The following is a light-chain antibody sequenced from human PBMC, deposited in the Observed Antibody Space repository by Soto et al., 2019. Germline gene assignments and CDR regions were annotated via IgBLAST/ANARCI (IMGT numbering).Light chain of an antibody. CDR2: DAS. J-gene: IGKJ2*01. V-gene: IGKV1-5*01. Sequence: DIQMTQSPSTLSASVGDRVTITCRASQSIRTWLAWLQQKPGKAPNLLIYDASSLETGVPSRFSGSGSGTEFTLTISSLQPDDFATYYCQQYNSYPMFTFGQGTKLEIK. CDR1: QSIRTW. CDR3: QQYNSYPMFT.